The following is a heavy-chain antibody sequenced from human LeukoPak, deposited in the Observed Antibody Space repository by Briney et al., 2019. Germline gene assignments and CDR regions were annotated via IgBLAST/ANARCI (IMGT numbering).Heavy chain of an antibody. V-gene: IGHV4-39*01. D-gene: IGHD4-17*01. CDR3: ARLAHGDYVRLGYYYFDY. CDR2: IYYSGST. CDR1: VGSISSSSYY. J-gene: IGHJ4*02. Sequence: PSETLSLKCNVSVGSISSSSYYWGWIRHPPGKGRDWMGCIYYSGSTYYNPSINSRFTISVDTSKNQFSLKLSSVTAAGTAVYYCARLAHGDYVRLGYYYFDYWGQGTLVTVSS.